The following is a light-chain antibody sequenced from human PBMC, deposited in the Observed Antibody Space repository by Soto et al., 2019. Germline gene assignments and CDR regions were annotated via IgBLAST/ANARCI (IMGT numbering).Light chain of an antibody. Sequence: QSALTQPASVSGSPGQSITISCTGTSSDVGGYNYVSWYQQHPGKAPKLMIYDVSNRPSRVSNRFSGSKSGNTASLTISGLQAEDEADYYCSSYTSSSTSYVFGTGTQLTVL. CDR3: SSYTSSSTSYV. CDR2: DVS. V-gene: IGLV2-14*01. J-gene: IGLJ1*01. CDR1: SSDVGGYNY.